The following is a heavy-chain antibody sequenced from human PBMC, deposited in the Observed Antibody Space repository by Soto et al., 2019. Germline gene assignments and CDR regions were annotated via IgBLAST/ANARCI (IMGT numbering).Heavy chain of an antibody. CDR3: ARDHYDSSGYGEPEYFQH. CDR2: ISAYNGNT. Sequence: QVQLVQSGAEVKKPGASVKVSCKASGYTFTSYGISWVRQAPGQGLEWMGWISAYNGNTNYAQKLQGRVTMTTDTSTRTAYMELRSLRSDDTAVYYCARDHYDSSGYGEPEYFQHWGQGTLVTVSS. V-gene: IGHV1-18*01. J-gene: IGHJ1*01. D-gene: IGHD3-22*01. CDR1: GYTFTSYG.